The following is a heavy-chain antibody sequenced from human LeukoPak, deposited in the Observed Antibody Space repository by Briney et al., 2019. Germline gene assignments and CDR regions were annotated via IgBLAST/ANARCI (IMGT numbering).Heavy chain of an antibody. CDR3: AKSWIRVGSFDY. D-gene: IGHD5-18*01. J-gene: IGHJ4*02. V-gene: IGHV3-30*02. CDR2: IQYDGSNK. CDR1: GFTFSSYG. Sequence: GGSLRLSCAASGFTFSSYGMHWVRQAPGKGLEWVAFIQYDGSNKYYADSVKGRFTISRDNSKNRLYLQMNSLRAEETAEHYCAKSWIRVGSFDYWGQGTLVTVSS.